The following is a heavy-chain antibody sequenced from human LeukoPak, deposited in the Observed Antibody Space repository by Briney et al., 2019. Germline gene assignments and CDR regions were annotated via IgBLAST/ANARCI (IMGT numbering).Heavy chain of an antibody. Sequence: ASVKVSCKASGGTFSSYAISWVRQAPGQGLEWMGGIIPIFGTANYAQKFQGRVTITTDTSASTAYMELSSLRSEDTAVYFCARDLIVYGSGSYFDYWGQGTLVTVSS. J-gene: IGHJ4*02. CDR2: IIPIFGTA. CDR3: ARDLIVYGSGSYFDY. D-gene: IGHD3-10*01. CDR1: GGTFSSYA. V-gene: IGHV1-69*05.